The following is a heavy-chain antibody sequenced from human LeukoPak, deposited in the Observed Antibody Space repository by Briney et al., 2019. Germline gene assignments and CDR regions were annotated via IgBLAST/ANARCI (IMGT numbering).Heavy chain of an antibody. J-gene: IGHJ4*02. CDR3: ARESLGPPYYFDY. Sequence: PSQTLSLTCNVSGASISSGTDYWSWIRQPAGKGLEWIGRIYTSGSTKYNPSLKSRVTISIDTSMNQFSLKLTSVTAADTAVYYCARESLGPPYYFDYWGQGTLVTVSS. CDR2: IYTSGST. CDR1: GASISSGTDY. D-gene: IGHD1-26*01. V-gene: IGHV4-61*02.